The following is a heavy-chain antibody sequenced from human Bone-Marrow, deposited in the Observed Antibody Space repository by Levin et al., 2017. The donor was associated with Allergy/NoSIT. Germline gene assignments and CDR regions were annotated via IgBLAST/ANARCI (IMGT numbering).Heavy chain of an antibody. V-gene: IGHV1-69*13. CDR2: IIPIFGTA. J-gene: IGHJ4*02. Sequence: SVKVSCKASGGTFSSYAISWVRQAPGQGLEWMGGIIPIFGTANYAQKFQGRVTITADESTSTAYMELSSLRSEDTAVYYCARGRGEEMANYYFDYWGQGTLVTVSS. CDR3: ARGRGEEMANYYFDY. CDR1: GGTFSSYA. D-gene: IGHD5-24*01.